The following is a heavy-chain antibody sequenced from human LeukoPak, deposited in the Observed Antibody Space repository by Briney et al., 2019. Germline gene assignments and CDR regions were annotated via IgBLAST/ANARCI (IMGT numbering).Heavy chain of an antibody. CDR1: GFTFSSYS. CDR2: ISSSSSYI. V-gene: IGHV3-21*04. Sequence: GGSLRLSCAASGFTFSSYSMNWVRQARGKGLEWVSSISSSSSYIYYADSVKGRFTISRDNAKNSLYLQMNSLRAEDTAVYYCARIYSPMYYFDYWGQGTLVTVSS. J-gene: IGHJ4*02. CDR3: ARIYSPMYYFDY. D-gene: IGHD5-18*01.